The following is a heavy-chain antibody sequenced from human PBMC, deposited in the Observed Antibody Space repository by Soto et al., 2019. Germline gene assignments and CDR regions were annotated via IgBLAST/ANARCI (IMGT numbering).Heavy chain of an antibody. CDR3: AKGGAVYGLLTHDY. J-gene: IGHJ4*02. CDR2: ITGSSSNF. D-gene: IGHD3-9*01. V-gene: IGHV3-23*01. CDR1: GFTFRDYA. Sequence: EVHLLESGGGLEQPGGSLRLSCAASGFTFRDYAMSWVRHAPGKGLEWVTTITGSSSNFYYSDSVKGRFAISRDNSKNTLYLHMESLTAEATTVYYCAKGGAVYGLLTHDYWGQGTLVTVSS.